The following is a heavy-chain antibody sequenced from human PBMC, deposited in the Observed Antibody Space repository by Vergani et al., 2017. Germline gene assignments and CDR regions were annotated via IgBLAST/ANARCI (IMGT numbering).Heavy chain of an antibody. CDR2: INPSGGST. CDR1: GYTVTNYY. D-gene: IGHD3-10*01. V-gene: IGHV1-46*03. CDR3: ARDTYSYGSVSYYGMDV. J-gene: IGHJ6*02. Sequence: VQLVESGAEVKKPGASVKVSCKASGYTVTNYYMHWVRQAHGQGLVWRGIINPSGGSTHYAQKFQGRVTVTRDTSTSTVYMVMSSLRSEDTAVYYCARDTYSYGSVSYYGMDVWGQGTTVTVSS.